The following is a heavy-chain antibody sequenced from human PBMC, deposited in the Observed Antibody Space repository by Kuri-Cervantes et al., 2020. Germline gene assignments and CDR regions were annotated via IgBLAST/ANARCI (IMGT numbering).Heavy chain of an antibody. CDR3: AKVAAAGNYYYYYMDV. V-gene: IGHV3-23*01. CDR1: GFTFSSYA. Sequence: GGSLRLSCAASGFTFSSYAMSWVRQAPGKGLEWVSAISGSGGTTYYADSVKGRSTISRDNSKNTLYLQMNSLRAEDTALYYCAKVAAAGNYYYYYMDVWGKGTTVTVSS. J-gene: IGHJ6*03. CDR2: ISGSGGTT. D-gene: IGHD6-13*01.